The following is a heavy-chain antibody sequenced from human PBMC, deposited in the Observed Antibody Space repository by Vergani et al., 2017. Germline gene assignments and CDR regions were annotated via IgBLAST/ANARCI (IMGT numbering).Heavy chain of an antibody. J-gene: IGHJ4*02. D-gene: IGHD3-22*01. CDR1: GFTFSSYS. CDR2: ISSSSSYI. Sequence: EVQLVESGGGLVKPGGSLRLSCAASGFTFSSYSMNWVRQAPGKGLEWVSSISSSSSYIYYADSVKGRCTISRDNAKNSLYLQMNSLRAEDTAVYYCARTRRHDDSSGYYYYFDYWGQGTLVTVSS. CDR3: ARTRRHDDSSGYYYYFDY. V-gene: IGHV3-21*01.